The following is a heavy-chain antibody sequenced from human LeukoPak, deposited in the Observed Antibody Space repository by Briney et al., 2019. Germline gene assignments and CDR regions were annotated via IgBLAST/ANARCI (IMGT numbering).Heavy chain of an antibody. V-gene: IGHV5-51*01. Sequence: GESLKISCKGSGYSFNTYWIGWVRQMPGKGLEWMWIIYPGDSDTRYSASFQGQVTISDNKSLSTAYLQWGSLKASDTAMYYCAREGRSSSPMDYWGQGTLVTVSS. CDR2: IYPGDSDT. J-gene: IGHJ4*02. CDR3: AREGRSSSPMDY. D-gene: IGHD6-6*01. CDR1: GYSFNTYW.